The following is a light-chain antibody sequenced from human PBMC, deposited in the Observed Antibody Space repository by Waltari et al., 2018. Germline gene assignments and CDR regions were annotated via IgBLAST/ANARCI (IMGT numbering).Light chain of an antibody. CDR1: SSNIGSNY. J-gene: IGLJ3*02. V-gene: IGLV1-47*01. CDR2: SNN. CDR3: AAWDDSLSGPV. Sequence: QSVLTQPPSASGTPGQWVTISCSGSSSNIGSNYVYWFQQLPGTAPKLVIYSNNQRPSGVTARFSGSKSGTSASLAIRGLRSEDEADYSCAAWDDSLSGPVFGGGTKLTVL.